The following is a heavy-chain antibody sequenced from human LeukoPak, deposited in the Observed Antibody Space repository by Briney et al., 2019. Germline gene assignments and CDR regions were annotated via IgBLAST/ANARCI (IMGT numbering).Heavy chain of an antibody. CDR2: IYYSGFT. CDR3: ARAGQYHFDSAGYFPDY. Sequence: SETLSLTCTVSGDSISNGNSYWSWIRQPPGKGLEWIGSIYYSGFTYYNPSLKSRLSISLDTPENQFSLKLRSVTAAATAVYFCARAGQYHFDSAGYFPDYWGQGTLVTVSS. D-gene: IGHD3-22*01. CDR1: GDSISNGNSY. J-gene: IGHJ4*02. V-gene: IGHV4-30-4*01.